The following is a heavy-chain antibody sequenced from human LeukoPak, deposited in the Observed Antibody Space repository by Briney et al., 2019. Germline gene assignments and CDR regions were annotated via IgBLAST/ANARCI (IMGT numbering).Heavy chain of an antibody. J-gene: IGHJ4*02. CDR3: TTGIFDY. D-gene: IGHD1-14*01. V-gene: IGHV3-21*03. CDR1: GFTFNTYT. CDR2: ISSSSYI. Sequence: PGGSLRLSCEASGFTFNTYTMNWVRQAPGKGLEWVSSISSSSYIYYADSVKGRFTISRDNAKNSLYLQMSSLRAEDTAVYYCTTGIFDYWGQGTLVTVSS.